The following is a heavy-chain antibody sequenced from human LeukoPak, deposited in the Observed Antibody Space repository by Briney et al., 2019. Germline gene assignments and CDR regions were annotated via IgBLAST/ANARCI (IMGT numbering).Heavy chain of an antibody. CDR1: GFTFSRYS. Sequence: QPGGSLRLSCAASGFTFSRYSVNWVRQAPGRGLEWVAYIRTSSGGIYYADSVKGRFTISTDTAKNSLYLEMNSLRDEDTAVYYCAAYCSSNNCYFPWGQGTLVTVSS. CDR3: AAYCSSNNCYFP. J-gene: IGHJ5*02. D-gene: IGHD2-2*01. CDR2: IRTSSGGI. V-gene: IGHV3-48*02.